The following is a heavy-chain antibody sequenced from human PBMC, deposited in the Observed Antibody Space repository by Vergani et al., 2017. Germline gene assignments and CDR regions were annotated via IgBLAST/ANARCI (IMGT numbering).Heavy chain of an antibody. D-gene: IGHD3-10*01. V-gene: IGHV1-69*01. J-gene: IGHJ4*02. CDR2: IIPIFGTA. CDR1: GGTFSSYA. Sequence: QVQLVQSGAEVKKPGSSVKVSCKASGGTFSSYAISWVRQAPGQGLEWMGGIIPIFGTANYAQKFQGRVTITADESTSTAYLELSSLRAEGTAVYYCAREPRQNGSGRGYFDYWGQGTLVTVSS. CDR3: AREPRQNGSGRGYFDY.